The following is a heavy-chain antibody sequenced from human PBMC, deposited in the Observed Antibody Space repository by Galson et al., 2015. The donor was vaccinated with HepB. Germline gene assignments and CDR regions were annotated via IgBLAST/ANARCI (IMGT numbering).Heavy chain of an antibody. CDR1: GFTFSSYA. D-gene: IGHD3-10*01. CDR2: ISGSGGNT. Sequence: SLRLSCAASGFTFSSYAMSWVRQAPGKGLEWVSAISGSGGNTYYADSVKGRFTISRDNSKNTVHLQMNSLRAEDTAVYYCAKGYYYGSGSYQYYYYGMDVWGQGTTVTVSS. V-gene: IGHV3-23*01. J-gene: IGHJ6*02. CDR3: AKGYYYGSGSYQYYYYGMDV.